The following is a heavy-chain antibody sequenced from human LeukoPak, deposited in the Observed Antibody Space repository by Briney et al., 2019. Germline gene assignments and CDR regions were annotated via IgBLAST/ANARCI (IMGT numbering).Heavy chain of an antibody. Sequence: SETLSLTCAVYGGSFSGYYWSWIRQPPGKGLEWIGEINHSGSTNYNPSLKSRVTISVDTSKNQFSLKLSSVTAADTAVYYCARGRSPPEYYYDSSGYSMGAYFDYWGQGTLVTVSS. CDR3: ARGRSPPEYYYDSSGYSMGAYFDY. J-gene: IGHJ4*02. V-gene: IGHV4-34*09. CDR2: INHSGST. D-gene: IGHD3-22*01. CDR1: GGSFSGYY.